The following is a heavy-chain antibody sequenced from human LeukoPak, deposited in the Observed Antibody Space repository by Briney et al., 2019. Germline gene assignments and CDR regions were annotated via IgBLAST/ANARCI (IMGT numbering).Heavy chain of an antibody. D-gene: IGHD6-13*01. Sequence: GGSLRLSCAASGFTFSSYSMNWVRQAPGKGLEWVSFISSSSSTIYYADSVKGRFTISRDNAKNSLYLQMNSLRAEDTAVYYCARVRAAAGTFYFDYWGQGTLVTVSS. CDR2: ISSSSSTI. V-gene: IGHV3-48*01. CDR1: GFTFSSYS. CDR3: ARVRAAAGTFYFDY. J-gene: IGHJ4*02.